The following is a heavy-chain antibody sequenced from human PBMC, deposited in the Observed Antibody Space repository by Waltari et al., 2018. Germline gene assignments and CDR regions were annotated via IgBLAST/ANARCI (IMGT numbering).Heavy chain of an antibody. J-gene: IGHJ5*01. CDR2: INHAGYI. CDR3: VRLEDCTGPGGNCYSGDS. CDR1: GGSLSSYY. D-gene: IGHD2-8*02. V-gene: IGHV4-34*01. Sequence: QVQLQQWGAGVLQPSETLSLPWAVYGGSLSSYYWGWIRQRPGKGLEWSGEINHAGYINYNPSLRSRVTLLVDTSKSQFSLKGNSVTAADAAVYYCVRLEDCTGPGGNCYSGDS.